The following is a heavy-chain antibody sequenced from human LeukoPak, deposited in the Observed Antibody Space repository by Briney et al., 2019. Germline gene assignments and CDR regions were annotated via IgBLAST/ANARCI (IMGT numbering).Heavy chain of an antibody. CDR3: TKKSSGWRGEDY. CDR2: ISSSGGTT. V-gene: IGHV3-23*01. D-gene: IGHD6-19*01. Sequence: PGGSLRLSCAASGFTLSSYAMSWVRQAPGKGLEWVSAISSSGGTTYYADSVKGRFTISRDNSNNTLFLQMNSLRAEDTAAYYCTKKSSGWRGEDYWGQGTLVTVSS. CDR1: GFTLSSYA. J-gene: IGHJ4*02.